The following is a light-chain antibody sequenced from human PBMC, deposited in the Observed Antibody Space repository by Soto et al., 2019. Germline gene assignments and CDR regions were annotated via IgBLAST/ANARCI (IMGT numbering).Light chain of an antibody. CDR1: QSINTF. CDR2: DAS. V-gene: IGKV1-39*01. CDR3: QQSYDFPIT. J-gene: IGKJ5*01. Sequence: DIQMTQSPSSLSASVGDRFSITCLPSQSINTFLSWYQQKPGKAPKVLIYDASILQSGVSSRFSGSGSGTDFTLTITDLQTEDFAIYYCQQSYDFPITFGQGTRLEIK.